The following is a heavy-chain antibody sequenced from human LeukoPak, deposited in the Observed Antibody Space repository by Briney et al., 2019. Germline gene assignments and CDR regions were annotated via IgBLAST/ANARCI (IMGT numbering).Heavy chain of an antibody. Sequence: GESLRISCKGSAYSFTSYWISWVRQMPGKGLEWMGRMAPSDAYTNYSPSLQSRVTISADKSISTAYLQWSSLKASDTAMYYCARLREPPDYWGQGTLVTVSS. D-gene: IGHD1-14*01. J-gene: IGHJ4*02. V-gene: IGHV5-10-1*01. CDR2: MAPSDAYT. CDR3: ARLREPPDY. CDR1: AYSFTSYW.